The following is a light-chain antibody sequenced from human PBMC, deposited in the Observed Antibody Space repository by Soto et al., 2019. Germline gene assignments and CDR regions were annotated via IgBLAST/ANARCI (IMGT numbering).Light chain of an antibody. Sequence: EIVLTQSPATLSLSPGEIATLSCRANQSVSSYLAWYQHKPGQAPRLLIYDASNRATGIPARFSGSGSGTDFTLTISSLEPEDFAVYYCQQRSNWPPTFGGGTKVEIK. V-gene: IGKV3-11*01. CDR1: QSVSSY. CDR3: QQRSNWPPT. CDR2: DAS. J-gene: IGKJ4*01.